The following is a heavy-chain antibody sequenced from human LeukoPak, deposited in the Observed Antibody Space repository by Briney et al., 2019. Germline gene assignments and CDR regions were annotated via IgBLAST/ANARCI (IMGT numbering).Heavy chain of an antibody. D-gene: IGHD3-22*01. Sequence: GESLKISCKGSGYSFTTYWIAWVRQMPGKGLEWMGIIYPGDSDTRYSPSFQVQVTISADKSISTAYLQWSSLKASDTAMYYCVRQRDDSYDSSGYYGDWGQGTLVTVSS. V-gene: IGHV5-51*01. CDR1: GYSFTTYW. J-gene: IGHJ4*02. CDR3: VRQRDDSYDSSGYYGD. CDR2: IYPGDSDT.